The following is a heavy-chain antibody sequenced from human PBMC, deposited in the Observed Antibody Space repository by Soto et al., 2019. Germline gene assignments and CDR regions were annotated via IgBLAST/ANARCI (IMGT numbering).Heavy chain of an antibody. CDR3: ANPLRQDGDYMGYFDL. D-gene: IGHD4-17*01. J-gene: IGHJ2*01. CDR2: ISGSGGST. Sequence: EVQLLESGGGLVQPGGSLRLSCAASGFTFSSYAMSWVRQAPGKGLEWVSAISGSGGSTYYADSVKGRFTISRDNSKNTLYLQMNSLRAEDTAVSYCANPLRQDGDYMGYFDLWGRGTLVTVSS. CDR1: GFTFSSYA. V-gene: IGHV3-23*01.